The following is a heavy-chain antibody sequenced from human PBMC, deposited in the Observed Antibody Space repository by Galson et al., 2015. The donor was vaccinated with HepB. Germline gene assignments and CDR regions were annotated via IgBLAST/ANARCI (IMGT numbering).Heavy chain of an antibody. V-gene: IGHV5-51*04. CDR3: ATHSPLPESSPHGFDI. CDR1: GDTFTNSW. CDR2: IYPGDSDT. J-gene: IGHJ3*02. D-gene: IGHD3-22*01. Sequence: QSGAEVKKPGESLKISCKGSGDTFTNSWIGWVRQMSGKGLELMGIIYPGDSDTRSSPSFQGHVTISADNPITTAHLQWISLKAADTAMYYCATHSPLPESSPHGFDIWGQGTMVTVSS.